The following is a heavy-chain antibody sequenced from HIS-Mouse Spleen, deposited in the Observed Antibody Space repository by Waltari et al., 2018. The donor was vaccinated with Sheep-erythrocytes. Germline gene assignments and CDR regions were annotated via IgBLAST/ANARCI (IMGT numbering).Heavy chain of an antibody. CDR3: AQTGATTPHFDY. CDR2: IIPILGIA. CDR1: RGTFSTYP. Sequence: QVQLVQSGAEVKKPASSVKVSCKASRGTFSTYPISWVRQAPGQGLEWMGRIIPILGIANYAQKFQGRVTITADKSTSTAYMELSSLRSEDTAVYYCAQTGATTPHFDYWGQGTLVTVSS. V-gene: IGHV1-69*04. D-gene: IGHD1-26*01. J-gene: IGHJ4*02.